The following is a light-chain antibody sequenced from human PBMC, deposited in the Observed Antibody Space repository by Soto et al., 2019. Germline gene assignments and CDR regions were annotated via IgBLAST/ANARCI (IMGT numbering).Light chain of an antibody. V-gene: IGKV3-15*01. CDR1: QSVSRN. CDR3: QQRQYWPPIT. Sequence: EVVLTQSPATLSVSPGDRATLSCRASQSVSRNLAWYQQKPGQAPRLLIYGASTRATGVPARFSGSGSATEFTLSISSLQSEDVAVYYCQQRQYWPPITFGQGTRLEIK. CDR2: GAS. J-gene: IGKJ5*01.